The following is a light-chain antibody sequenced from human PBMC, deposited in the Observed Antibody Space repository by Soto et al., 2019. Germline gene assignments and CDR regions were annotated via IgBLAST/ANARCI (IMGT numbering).Light chain of an antibody. Sequence: DIKMTQSPSSLSASVGGRVTINSRASQSISSYLAWYQQKPGKAPTILIYAASSLQSGVPSRFSGSGSGTDFTLTISSLQPEDVATYYCQQSYSTPLTFGGGTKVDIK. V-gene: IGKV1-39*01. J-gene: IGKJ4*01. CDR1: QSISSY. CDR3: QQSYSTPLT. CDR2: AAS.